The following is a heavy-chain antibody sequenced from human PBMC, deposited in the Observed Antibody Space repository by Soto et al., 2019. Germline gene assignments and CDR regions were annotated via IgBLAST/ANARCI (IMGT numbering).Heavy chain of an antibody. CDR2: MNPNSGNT. CDR3: ARGINLVVRNDAFDI. D-gene: IGHD2-15*01. CDR1: GYTFTSYD. V-gene: IGHV1-8*01. Sequence: ASVKVSCKASGYTFTSYDINWVRQATGQGVEWMGWMNPNSGNTGYAQKFQGRVTMTRNTSMSTAYMELSSLRSEDTAVYYCARGINLVVRNDAFDIWGQGKMVTVSS. J-gene: IGHJ3*02.